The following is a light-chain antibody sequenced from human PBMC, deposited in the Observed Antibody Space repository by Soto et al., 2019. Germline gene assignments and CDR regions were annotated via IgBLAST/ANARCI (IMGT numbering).Light chain of an antibody. CDR1: SSDVCGYNY. J-gene: IGLJ1*01. Sequence: QSVLTQLASVCGSPGQSVTISCTGTSSDVCGYNYVSWYQQHPGKAPKLMIYEVSNRPSGVSNRFSGSKSGKQASLTISGLQAEDEADYYCSSYTSSSTPCVFGTGTKVTV. CDR2: EVS. CDR3: SSYTSSSTPCV. V-gene: IGLV2-14*01.